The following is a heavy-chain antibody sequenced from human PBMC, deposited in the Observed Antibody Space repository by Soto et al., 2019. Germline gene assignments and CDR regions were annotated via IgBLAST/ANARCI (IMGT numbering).Heavy chain of an antibody. V-gene: IGHV1-46*01. Sequence: ASVKVSCKASGYISISSYIQWVRQAPGQGLEWMGVINPSGGSTRYAQKFQGRVTITRDTSASTAYMELSSLRSEDTAVYYCARGDGYYYFDYWGQGTLVTVSS. D-gene: IGHD3-22*01. CDR2: INPSGGST. CDR1: GYISISSY. CDR3: ARGDGYYYFDY. J-gene: IGHJ4*02.